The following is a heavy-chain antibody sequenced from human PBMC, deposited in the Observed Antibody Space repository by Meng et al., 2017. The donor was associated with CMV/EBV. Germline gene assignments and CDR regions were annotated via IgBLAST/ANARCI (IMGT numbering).Heavy chain of an antibody. Sequence: EMLLVGAGGGLVQPGGSLRLSCTASGFSVSSNYMSWVRQAPGKGLEWISIIYGSGNTYYGDSVKGRFTISRDNFRNTLYLQMNSLRAEDTAVYYCAREIPQAWASWGQGTLVTVSS. D-gene: IGHD2-21*01. CDR3: AREIPQAWAS. V-gene: IGHV3-66*01. J-gene: IGHJ5*02. CDR2: IYGSGNT. CDR1: GFSVSSNY.